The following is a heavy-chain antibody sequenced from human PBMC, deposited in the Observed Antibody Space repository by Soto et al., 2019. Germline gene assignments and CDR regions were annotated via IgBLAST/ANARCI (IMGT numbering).Heavy chain of an antibody. Sequence: GGSLRLSCAASGFTFSNYAMSWVRQAPGQGLDWVSAISGSGGSTYYADSVKGRFTISRDNSKNTLYLQMNSLRAEDTAVYYCAKDNFGSTVTTSSFDYWGQGTLVTVSS. CDR2: ISGSGGST. J-gene: IGHJ4*02. CDR1: GFTFSNYA. D-gene: IGHD4-17*01. V-gene: IGHV3-23*01. CDR3: AKDNFGSTVTTSSFDY.